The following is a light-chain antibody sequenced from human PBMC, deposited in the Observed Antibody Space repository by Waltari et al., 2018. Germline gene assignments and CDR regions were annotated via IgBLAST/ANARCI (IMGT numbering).Light chain of an antibody. V-gene: IGLV2-11*01. Sequence: QSALTQPRSVSGSPGQSVTSPCPRTSSALGGSNYVSWYLQPPGKAPTVVIYDVSRRPSGVPDRFTGSRSGNTATLTISGLQAEDEADYHCCSYAGTYTWLFGGGTKLTVL. J-gene: IGLJ3*02. CDR1: SSALGGSNY. CDR2: DVS. CDR3: CSYAGTYTWL.